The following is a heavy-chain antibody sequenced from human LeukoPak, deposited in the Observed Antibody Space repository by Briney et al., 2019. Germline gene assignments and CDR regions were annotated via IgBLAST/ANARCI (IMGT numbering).Heavy chain of an antibody. CDR1: GFTFDDYA. CDR2: IRSKAYGGTT. Sequence: GGSLRLSCAASGFTFDDYAMSWFRQAPGKGLEWVGFIRSKAYGGTTEYAESVKGRFTISRDDSKSIAYLQMNSLKTEDTAVYYCTRDGASGSYYVLPHEVVFDIWGQGTMVTVSS. V-gene: IGHV3-49*03. J-gene: IGHJ3*02. D-gene: IGHD1-26*01. CDR3: TRDGASGSYYVLPHEVVFDI.